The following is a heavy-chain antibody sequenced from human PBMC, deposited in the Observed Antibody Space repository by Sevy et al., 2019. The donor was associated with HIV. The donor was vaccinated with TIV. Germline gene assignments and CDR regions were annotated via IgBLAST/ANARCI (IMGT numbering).Heavy chain of an antibody. CDR1: GFTFSSYA. Sequence: GGYLRLSCAASGFTFSSYAMSWVRQAPGKGLEWVSDISGSGGSTYYADSVKGRFTISRDNSKNTLYLQMNSLRAEDTAVYYCAKDGDYYDSSGYLDYWGQGTLVTVSS. V-gene: IGHV3-23*01. CDR3: AKDGDYYDSSGYLDY. D-gene: IGHD3-22*01. CDR2: ISGSGGST. J-gene: IGHJ4*02.